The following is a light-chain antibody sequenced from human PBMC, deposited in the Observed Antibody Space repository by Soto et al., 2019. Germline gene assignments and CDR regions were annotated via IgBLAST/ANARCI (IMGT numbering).Light chain of an antibody. V-gene: IGKV3-20*01. CDR1: QSVSSSY. CDR2: GAS. J-gene: IGKJ2*01. Sequence: EIVLTQSPGTLSLSPGERATLSCRASQSVSSSYLAWYQQKPGQAPRLLIYGASSRATGIPDRFSGSGSGTDFTLTTSRLEPEHFAVYYCQQYGSSPPVTFGQGTKLEIK. CDR3: QQYGSSPPVT.